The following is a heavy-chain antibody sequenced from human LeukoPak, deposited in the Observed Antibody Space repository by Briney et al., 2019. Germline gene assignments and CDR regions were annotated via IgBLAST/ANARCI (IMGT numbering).Heavy chain of an antibody. CDR3: ARGQLWSY. Sequence: PSETLSLTCSVSGGSISTYYWSWVRQSPGKGLEWIGHIDYSGSTNYNPSLKSRVTISVDTSKNQFSLKLSSVTAADTAVYYCARGQLWSYWGQGTLVTVSS. J-gene: IGHJ4*02. V-gene: IGHV4-59*12. CDR1: GGSISTYY. CDR2: IDYSGST. D-gene: IGHD5-18*01.